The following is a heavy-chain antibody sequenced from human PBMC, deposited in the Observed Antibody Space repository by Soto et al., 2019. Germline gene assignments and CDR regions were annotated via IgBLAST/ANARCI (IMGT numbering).Heavy chain of an antibody. V-gene: IGHV2-5*02. CDR1: GFSLSTNGVG. Sequence: QITLKESGPTLVRPTQTLTLTCTFSGFSLSTNGVGVGWIRQPPGKATELLAVIYCDDDKRYSPSLKKRRSITKDTAKHQVVLTMINMDPMDPAPSYSAHSCDDFVSPRIFDPLGQGTLVTVS. J-gene: IGHJ5*02. CDR2: IYCDDDK. D-gene: IGHD3-16*01. CDR3: AHSCDDFVSPRIFDP.